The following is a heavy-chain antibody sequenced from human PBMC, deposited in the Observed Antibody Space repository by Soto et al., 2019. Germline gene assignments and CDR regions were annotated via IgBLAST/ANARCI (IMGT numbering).Heavy chain of an antibody. D-gene: IGHD2-15*01. J-gene: IGHJ1*01. CDR2: ISGSGGST. CDR3: AKVPRGPFAEYFQH. V-gene: IGHV3-23*01. Sequence: GGSLRLSCAASGFTFSSYAMSWVRQAPGKGLEWVSAISGSGGSTYYADSVKGRFTISRGNSKNTLYLQMNSLRAEDTAVYYCAKVPRGPFAEYFQHWGQGTLVTVSS. CDR1: GFTFSSYA.